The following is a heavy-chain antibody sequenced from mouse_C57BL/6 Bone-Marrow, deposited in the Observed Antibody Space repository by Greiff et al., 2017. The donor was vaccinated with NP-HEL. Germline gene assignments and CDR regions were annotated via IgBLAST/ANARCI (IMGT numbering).Heavy chain of an antibody. CDR3: ARPYYSTMIFAY. J-gene: IGHJ3*01. Sequence: VQLQQSGGDLVKPGGSLKLSCAASGFTFSSYGMSWVRQTPDKRLEWVATISSGGSYTYYPDSVKGRFTISRDNAKNTLYLQMSSLKSEDTAMYYCARPYYSTMIFAYWGQGTLVTVSA. CDR2: ISSGGSYT. CDR1: GFTFSSYG. D-gene: IGHD2-5*01. V-gene: IGHV5-6*01.